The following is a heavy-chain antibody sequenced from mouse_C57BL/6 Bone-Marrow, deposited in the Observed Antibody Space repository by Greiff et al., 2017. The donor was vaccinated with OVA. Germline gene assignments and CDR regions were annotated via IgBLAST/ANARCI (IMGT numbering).Heavy chain of an antibody. CDR1: GFTFNTYA. D-gene: IGHD2-1*01. CDR2: IRRKSSNYAT. CDR3: VRGIYYGSGGAIDY. Sequence: EVQLQESGGGLVQPKGSLKLSCAASGFTFNTYAMHWVRQAPGKGLEWVARIRRKSSNYATYYAVSVQDRFTISRDDSPSMLYLQMHNLKTEDTAMDYCVRGIYYGSGGAIDYWGQGTSVTVSS. V-gene: IGHV10-3*01. J-gene: IGHJ4*01.